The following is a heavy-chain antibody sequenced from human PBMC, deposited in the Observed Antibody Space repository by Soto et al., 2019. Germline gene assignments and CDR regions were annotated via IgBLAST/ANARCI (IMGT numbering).Heavy chain of an antibody. D-gene: IGHD6-13*01. V-gene: IGHV3-66*01. CDR2: IYSGGST. CDR1: GYTVSSNY. Sequence: EVQLLESGGGLVQPGGSLRLSCAASGYTVSSNYMSWVRQAPGKGLEWVSVIYSGGSTYYADSVKGRFTISRDNSKNALYLQMNSLRAEDTAVYYFAGDHIAATGTWGQGTLVTVSS. J-gene: IGHJ4*02. CDR3: AGDHIAATGT.